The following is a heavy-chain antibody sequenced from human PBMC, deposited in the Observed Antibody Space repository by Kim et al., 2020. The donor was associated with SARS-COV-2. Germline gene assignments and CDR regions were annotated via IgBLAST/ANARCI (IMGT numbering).Heavy chain of an antibody. Sequence: VQGQFTVTRDNAKNPLYLQMNSLRAEETAVYYCAKILVYYYDSSGVPFDYWGQGTLVTVSS. CDR3: AKILVYYYDSSGVPFDY. V-gene: IGHV3-23*01. D-gene: IGHD3-22*01. J-gene: IGHJ4*02.